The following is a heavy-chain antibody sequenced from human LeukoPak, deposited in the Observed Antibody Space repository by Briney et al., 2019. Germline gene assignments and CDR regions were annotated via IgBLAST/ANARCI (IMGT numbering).Heavy chain of an antibody. CDR2: IYPGDSDI. J-gene: IGHJ4*02. D-gene: IGHD6-13*01. CDR1: GYSINNYW. V-gene: IGHV5-51*01. Sequence: GESLKISCKGSGYSINNYWIAWVRQMPGKGLEWMGIIYPGDSDIRYSPSFQGQVTISADKSISTAYLQWSSLKASDTAIYYCARRRGYTSSWYDYWGQGTLVTVSS. CDR3: ARRRGYTSSWYDY.